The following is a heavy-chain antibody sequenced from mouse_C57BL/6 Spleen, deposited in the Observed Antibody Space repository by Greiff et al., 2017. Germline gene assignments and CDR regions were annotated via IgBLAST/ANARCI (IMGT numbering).Heavy chain of an antibody. J-gene: IGHJ2*01. Sequence: DVQLQESGPGLVKPSQSLSLTCSVTGYSITSGYYWNWIRQFPGNKLEWMGYISYDGSNNYNPSLKNRISITRDTSKNQFFLKLNSVTTEDTATYYCARKGYSNYDYWGQGTTLTVSS. CDR1: GYSITSGYY. CDR2: ISYDGSN. CDR3: ARKGYSNYDY. D-gene: IGHD2-5*01. V-gene: IGHV3-6*01.